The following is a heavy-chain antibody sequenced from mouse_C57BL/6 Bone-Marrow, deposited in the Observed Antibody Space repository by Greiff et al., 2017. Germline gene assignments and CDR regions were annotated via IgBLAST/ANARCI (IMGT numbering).Heavy chain of an antibody. CDR1: GFSLTSYG. CDR3: ARNGYYYGTYWYFDV. V-gene: IGHV2-2*01. D-gene: IGHD1-1*01. J-gene: IGHJ1*03. CDR2: IWSGGNT. Sequence: QVQLQQSGPGLVQPSQSLSITCTVSGFSLTSYGVHWVRQSPGKGLEWLGVIWSGGNTDYNAAFISRLSISKYNSKSQVFFKMNSLQADDTAIYYCARNGYYYGTYWYFDVWGTGTTVTVSS.